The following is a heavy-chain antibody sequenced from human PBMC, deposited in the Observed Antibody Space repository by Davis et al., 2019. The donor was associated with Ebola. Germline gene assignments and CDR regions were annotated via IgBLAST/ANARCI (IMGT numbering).Heavy chain of an antibody. CDR1: GFTFSSYSMN. D-gene: IGHD5/OR15-5a*01. V-gene: IGHV4-59*05. CDR3: ARAVAVSTHIDS. J-gene: IGHJ4*02. CDR2: IYYSGST. Sequence: ESLKISCAASGFTFSSYSMNWVRQAPGKGLEWIGSIYYSGSTYYNPSLKSRVTISVDTSKNQVSLKLTSVTAADTALYYCARAVAVSTHIDSWGQGTLVTVSP.